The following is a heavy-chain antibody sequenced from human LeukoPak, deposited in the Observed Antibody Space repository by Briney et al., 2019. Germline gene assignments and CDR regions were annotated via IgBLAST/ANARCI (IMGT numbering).Heavy chain of an antibody. D-gene: IGHD1-26*01. CDR1: GGSISSYY. J-gene: IGHJ3*02. CDR2: IYYSRST. V-gene: IGHV4-59*08. Sequence: PSETLSLTYTVSGGSISSYYWSWIRQPPGKGLEWIGYIYYSRSTNYNPSLKSRVTISVDTSKNQFSLKLSSVTAADTAVYYCAGIVGAVDAFDIWGQGTMVTVSS. CDR3: AGIVGAVDAFDI.